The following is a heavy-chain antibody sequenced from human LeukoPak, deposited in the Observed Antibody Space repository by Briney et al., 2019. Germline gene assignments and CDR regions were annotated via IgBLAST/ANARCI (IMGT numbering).Heavy chain of an antibody. V-gene: IGHV3-33*08. D-gene: IGHD3-22*01. CDR2: IWYDGSNK. CDR3: ASGDTTGYSGDAFNI. CDR1: GFTFSRYG. J-gene: IGHJ3*02. Sequence: GGSLRLSCAASGFTFSRYGMHWVRQAPGKGLEWVAIIWYDGSNKYYADSVKGRFTISRDTSKNTLYLQMDSLRAEDTAVYYCASGDTTGYSGDAFNIWGQGTMVTVSS.